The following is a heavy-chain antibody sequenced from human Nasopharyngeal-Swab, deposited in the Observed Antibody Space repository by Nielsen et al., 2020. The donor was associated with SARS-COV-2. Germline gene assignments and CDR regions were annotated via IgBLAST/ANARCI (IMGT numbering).Heavy chain of an antibody. Sequence: LSCTVSGGSISSYYWSWLRQPPGKGLEWIGYIYYSGSTNYNPSLKSRVTISVDTSKNQFSLKLSSVTAEATAVYYCAREGGLDYDYVWGSYRPSNWFEPGGQGTLVTVSS. V-gene: IGHV4-59*01. CDR1: GGSISSYY. CDR3: AREGGLDYDYVWGSYRPSNWFEP. J-gene: IGHJ5*02. CDR2: IYYSGST. D-gene: IGHD3-16*02.